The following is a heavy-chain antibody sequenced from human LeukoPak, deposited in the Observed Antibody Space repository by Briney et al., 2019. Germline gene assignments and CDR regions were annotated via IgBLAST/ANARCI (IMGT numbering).Heavy chain of an antibody. Sequence: PGGSLRLSCAASGFTFSSYWMSWVRQAPGKGLEWVANIKQDGSEKYYVHSVKGRFTISRDDAKNSLYLQMNSLRAEDTAVYYCGSGWDFDYWGQGTLVTVSS. CDR1: GFTFSSYW. V-gene: IGHV3-7*01. J-gene: IGHJ4*02. D-gene: IGHD6-19*01. CDR2: IKQDGSEK. CDR3: GSGWDFDY.